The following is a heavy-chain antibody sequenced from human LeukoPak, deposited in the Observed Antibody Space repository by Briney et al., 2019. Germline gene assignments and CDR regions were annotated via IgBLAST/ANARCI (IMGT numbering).Heavy chain of an antibody. CDR3: ASQFTIFGENAFDI. D-gene: IGHD3-3*01. J-gene: IGHJ3*02. Sequence: PSETLSLTCTVSGGSISSSSYHWGWIRQPPGQGLEWIGSIYYSGSTYYNPSLKSRVTISVDTSKNQFSLKLSSVTAADTAVYYCASQFTIFGENAFDIWGQGTMVTVSS. V-gene: IGHV4-39*01. CDR1: GGSISSSSYH. CDR2: IYYSGST.